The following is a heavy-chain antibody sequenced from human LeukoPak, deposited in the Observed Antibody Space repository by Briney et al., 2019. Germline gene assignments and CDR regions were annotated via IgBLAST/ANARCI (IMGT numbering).Heavy chain of an antibody. CDR3: ARDLRSEYFDC. Sequence: PGGSLRLSCAVSGFLFSHYTMTWVRQGPGKGLEWVSSINGSGDATLYADSVMGRFTISRDNSKNMLYLEMSSLRAEDTGVYYCARDLRSEYFDCWGQGTLVTVSS. CDR1: GFLFSHYT. CDR2: INGSGDAT. V-gene: IGHV3-23*01. J-gene: IGHJ4*02.